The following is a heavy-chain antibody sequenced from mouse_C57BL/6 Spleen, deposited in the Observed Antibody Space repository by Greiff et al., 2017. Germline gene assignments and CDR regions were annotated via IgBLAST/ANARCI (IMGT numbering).Heavy chain of an antibody. CDR3: ARGAYYYGSSGGAMDY. D-gene: IGHD1-1*01. Sequence: DVKLVESEGGLVQPGSSMKLSCTASGFTFSDYYMAWVRQVPDKGLEWVANINYDGSSTYYLDSLKSRFIISRDNAKNILYLQMSSLKSEDTATXYCARGAYYYGSSGGAMDYWGQGTSVTVSS. J-gene: IGHJ4*01. CDR1: GFTFSDYY. V-gene: IGHV5-16*01. CDR2: INYDGSST.